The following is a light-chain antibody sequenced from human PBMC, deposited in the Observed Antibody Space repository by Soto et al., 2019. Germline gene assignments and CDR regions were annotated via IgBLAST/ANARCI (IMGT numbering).Light chain of an antibody. Sequence: EIVRTQSPGTLSVSPGERATLSCGASQSVSSNLAWYQQKPGQAPRLLIYGASTRATGIPARFSGSGSGTDFTLTISSLQSEEFAVYYCQQYHNWVTFGGGTKVEIK. CDR1: QSVSSN. V-gene: IGKV3D-15*01. CDR2: GAS. J-gene: IGKJ4*01. CDR3: QQYHNWVT.